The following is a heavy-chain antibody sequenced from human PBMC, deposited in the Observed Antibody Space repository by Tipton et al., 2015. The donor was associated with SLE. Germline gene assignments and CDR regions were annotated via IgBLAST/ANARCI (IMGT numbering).Heavy chain of an antibody. D-gene: IGHD6-13*01. CDR2: IYPGDSDT. CDR1: GYSFISYW. CDR3: ARRQQLADFDC. V-gene: IGHV5-51*03. J-gene: IGHJ4*01. Sequence: VQLVQSGAEVKKPGESLKISCKGSGYSFISYWIAWVRQMPGKGLEWMGIIYPGDSDTRYSPSFQGQVTISADKSLSTAYLQWSSLKASDTAIYDCARRQQLADFDCRSYGTLVTGSS.